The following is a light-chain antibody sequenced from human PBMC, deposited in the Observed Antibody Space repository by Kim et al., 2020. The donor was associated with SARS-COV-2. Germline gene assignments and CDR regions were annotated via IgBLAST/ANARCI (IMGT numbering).Light chain of an antibody. CDR2: GAS. V-gene: IGKV3-20*01. CDR3: QQYGSSPYT. J-gene: IGKJ2*01. Sequence: EIVLTQSPGTLSLSPGERATLSCRASQSVSNNYLAWYQQKPGQAPRLLIYGASSRATGIPDRFSGSGSGTDFTLTISRLEPEDFAVYYCQQYGSSPYTFGQGPKLEI. CDR1: QSVSNNY.